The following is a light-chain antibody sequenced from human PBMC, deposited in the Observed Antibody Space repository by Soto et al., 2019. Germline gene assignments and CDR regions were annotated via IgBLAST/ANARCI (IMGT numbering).Light chain of an antibody. V-gene: IGKV1-5*03. Sequence: DIQMTQSPSTLSASVGDRVTITCRASQYIHNYLAWYQQKPGEAPKLLIYEAANLESVVPSRFSGSGTGTEFALTISSLQPDDFATYYFRQSNNYPWTSGQGTRVKI. CDR1: QYIHNY. J-gene: IGKJ1*01. CDR2: EAA. CDR3: RQSNNYPWT.